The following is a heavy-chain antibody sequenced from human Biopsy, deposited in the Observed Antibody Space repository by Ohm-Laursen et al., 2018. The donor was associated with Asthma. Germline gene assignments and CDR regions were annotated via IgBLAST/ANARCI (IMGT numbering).Heavy chain of an antibody. CDR2: LKQDGTEK. CDR1: GFTFGDYW. J-gene: IGHJ1*01. CDR3: ARTFHFWSPYHAEHYQL. V-gene: IGHV3-7*01. D-gene: IGHD3-3*02. Sequence: SLRLSCAASGFTFGDYWMSWVRQVPGKGLEWVANLKQDGTEKNHVDSLKGRFAISRDNAKNSLYLQMNSLRAEDTAVYYCARTFHFWSPYHAEHYQLWGQGTLVTVPS.